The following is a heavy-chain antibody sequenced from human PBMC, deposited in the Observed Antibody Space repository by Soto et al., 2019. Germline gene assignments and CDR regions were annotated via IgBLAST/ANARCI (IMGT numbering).Heavy chain of an antibody. CDR1: GFSFSNFA. CDR2: IGAGGDIT. V-gene: IGHV3-23*01. CDR3: AKDDFTDRGEDYFDH. J-gene: IGHJ4*02. Sequence: DVQLLESGGGLVQPGESLRLSCAASGFSFSNFAMSWVRQAPGKGLEWVSGIGAGGDITFYADSVKGRFGISRDNSKNTVYLQVNSLRAEDTAVYFCAKDDFTDRGEDYFDHWGPVTLVTVSS. D-gene: IGHD2-21*01.